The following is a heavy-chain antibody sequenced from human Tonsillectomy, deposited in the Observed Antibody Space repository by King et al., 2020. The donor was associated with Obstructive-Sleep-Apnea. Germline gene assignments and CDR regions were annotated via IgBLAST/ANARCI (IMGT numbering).Heavy chain of an antibody. CDR1: GFTFSDAW. CDR2: IKSKIGGGTT. Sequence: VQLVESGGGLVKPGGSLRLSCEVSGFTFSDAWMSWVRQAPGKGLEWVGRIKSKIGGGTTDYAAPVKGRFTISRDDSQNTVYLQMNSLKTEDTAVYFCAPIIVVPAALHHWGQGTLVTVSS. J-gene: IGHJ5*02. CDR3: APIIVVPAALHH. D-gene: IGHD2-2*02. V-gene: IGHV3-15*01.